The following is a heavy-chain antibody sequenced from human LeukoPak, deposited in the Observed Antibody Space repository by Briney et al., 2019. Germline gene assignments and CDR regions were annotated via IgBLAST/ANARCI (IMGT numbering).Heavy chain of an antibody. CDR1: GYTFTHYG. CDR2: ISAYNGNT. CDR3: ARWGDSSSWPPIWFDP. Sequence: GASVKVSCKASGYTFTHYGISWVRQAPGQGLEWLGWISAYNGNTNYAQKFQGRVTMTTDAPTTTAYVELRSLRSDDTAIYYCARWGDSSSWPPIWFDPWGQGTLVTVSS. J-gene: IGHJ5*02. D-gene: IGHD6-13*01. V-gene: IGHV1-18*01.